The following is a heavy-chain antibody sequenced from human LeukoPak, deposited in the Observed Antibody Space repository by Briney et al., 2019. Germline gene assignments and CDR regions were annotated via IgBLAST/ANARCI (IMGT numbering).Heavy chain of an antibody. J-gene: IGHJ4*02. Sequence: GGSLRLSCTASGFIFNNYGVIWVRQAPGKGLEWVSAISNDGGGTNYADFVKGRFTISRDNSKNTLFLQMNILRAEDTALYYCAKGSSGYFFDLWGQGTLVTVSS. CDR2: ISNDGGGT. V-gene: IGHV3-23*01. CDR1: GFIFNNYG. CDR3: AKGSSGYFFDL. D-gene: IGHD3-22*01.